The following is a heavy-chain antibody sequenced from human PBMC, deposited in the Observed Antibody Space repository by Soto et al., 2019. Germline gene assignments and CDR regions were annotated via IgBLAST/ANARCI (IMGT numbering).Heavy chain of an antibody. D-gene: IGHD1-7*01. J-gene: IGHJ4*02. Sequence: QVQLVQSGAEVKKPGASVKVSCKASGYTFTSYGISWVRQAPGQGLEWMGWISAYNGNTNYAQKLQGRVTMTTDTSTSTAYMELRSLRSDDTAVYYCARGPYTRNYGGSHYYFDYWGQGTLVTVSS. CDR1: GYTFTSYG. CDR3: ARGPYTRNYGGSHYYFDY. V-gene: IGHV1-18*04. CDR2: ISAYNGNT.